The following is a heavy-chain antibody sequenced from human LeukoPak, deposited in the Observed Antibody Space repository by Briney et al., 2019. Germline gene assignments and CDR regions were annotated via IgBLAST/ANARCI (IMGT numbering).Heavy chain of an antibody. CDR3: ATLSGRVNYYYMDV. V-gene: IGHV3-48*04. J-gene: IGHJ6*03. Sequence: PGGSLRLSWAASGFTVSRYSMTWVRQAPGKGLKGFSYMSSSSSTIYYADSVKGRFTISRDNAKNSLYLQMNSLSAEDTAVYYCATLSGRVNYYYMDVWGKGTTVTVSS. CDR2: MSSSSSTI. D-gene: IGHD6-25*01. CDR1: GFTVSRYS.